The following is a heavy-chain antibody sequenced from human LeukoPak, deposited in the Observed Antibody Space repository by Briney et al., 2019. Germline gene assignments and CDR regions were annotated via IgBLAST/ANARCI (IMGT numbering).Heavy chain of an antibody. CDR1: GYTFTSYY. Sequence: ASVKVTCKASGYTFTSYYVHRVRQAPGQGLEWMGWINAGNGNTKYSQKFQGRVTISRDTSASTAYMELSSLRSEDTAVYYCARLRYFDYWGQGTLVTVSS. CDR2: INAGNGNT. D-gene: IGHD3-16*01. J-gene: IGHJ4*02. V-gene: IGHV1-3*01. CDR3: ARLRYFDY.